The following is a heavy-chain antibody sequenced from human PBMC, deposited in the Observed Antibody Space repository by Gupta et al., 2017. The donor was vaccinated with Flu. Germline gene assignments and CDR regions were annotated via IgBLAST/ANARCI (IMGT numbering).Heavy chain of an antibody. V-gene: IGHV3-11*01. Sequence: SWIRQAPGKGLEWVSYISSSGSTIYYADSVKGRFTISRDNAKNSLYLQMNSLRAEDTAVYYCARSLSSGWSFGVFGWFDPWGQGTLVTVSS. CDR2: ISSSGSTI. D-gene: IGHD6-19*01. J-gene: IGHJ5*02. CDR3: ARSLSSGWSFGVFGWFDP.